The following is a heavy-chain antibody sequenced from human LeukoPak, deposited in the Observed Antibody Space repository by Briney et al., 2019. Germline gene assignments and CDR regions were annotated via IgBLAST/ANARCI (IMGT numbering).Heavy chain of an antibody. J-gene: IGHJ4*02. D-gene: IGHD4-17*01. CDR3: AREREGPYGYLDY. CDR2: IYTSGST. Sequence: SETLSLTCTVSGGSISSASYYWSWLRQPAGKGLQWIGRIYTSGSTYYNPSLKSRVTISVDTSKNQFSLKLSSVTAADTAVYYCAREREGPYGYLDYWGQGILVTVSS. V-gene: IGHV4-61*02. CDR1: GGSISSASYY.